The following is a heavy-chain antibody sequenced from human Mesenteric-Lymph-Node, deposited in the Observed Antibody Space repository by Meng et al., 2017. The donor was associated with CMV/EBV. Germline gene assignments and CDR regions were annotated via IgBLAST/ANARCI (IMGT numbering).Heavy chain of an antibody. D-gene: IGHD3-3*01. CDR1: GFTFSSYW. Sequence: GGSLRLSCAASGFTFSSYWMSWVRQAPGKGLEWVANIKQDGSEKYYVDSVKGRFTISRDNAKNSLYLQMNSLRAEDTAVYYCARDRYTIFGVVIEHGMDVWGQGTTVTVSS. CDR3: ARDRYTIFGVVIEHGMDV. V-gene: IGHV3-7*01. J-gene: IGHJ6*02. CDR2: IKQDGSEK.